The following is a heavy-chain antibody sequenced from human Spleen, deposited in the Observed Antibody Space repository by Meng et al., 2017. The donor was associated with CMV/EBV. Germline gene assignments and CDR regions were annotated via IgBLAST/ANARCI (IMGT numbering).Heavy chain of an antibody. J-gene: IGHJ4*01. D-gene: IGHD6-13*01. CDR3: ARGAAAGSSPFRY. CDR2: ISSCRNNV. Sequence: GGSLRLSCAASGFTFNTSTLTWVRQAPGKGLEWVPCISSCRNNVLCADSLKGRFTISRDNARNSLYLQMDSLRVEDTAVYFCARGAAAGSSPFRYWGQGILVTVSS. V-gene: IGHV3-21*01. CDR1: GFTFNTST.